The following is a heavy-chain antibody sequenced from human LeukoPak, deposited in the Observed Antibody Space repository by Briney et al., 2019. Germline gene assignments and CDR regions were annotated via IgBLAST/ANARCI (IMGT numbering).Heavy chain of an antibody. V-gene: IGHV4-38-2*01. D-gene: IGHD2-2*01. J-gene: IGHJ5*02. CDR2: INHSGST. Sequence: PSETLSLTCAVSGYSVSAGYYWGWIRQPPGKGLEWIGGINHSGSTNYNPSLKSRVTISVDTSKNQFSLKLSSVTAADTAVYYCARVASVGVPAASSPPRFDPWGQGTLVTVSS. CDR1: GYSVSAGYY. CDR3: ARVASVGVPAASSPPRFDP.